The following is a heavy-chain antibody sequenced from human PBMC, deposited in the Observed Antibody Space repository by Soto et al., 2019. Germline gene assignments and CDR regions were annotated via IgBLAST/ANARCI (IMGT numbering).Heavy chain of an antibody. J-gene: IGHJ4*02. Sequence: EVQLLESGGGLVQPGGSLRLSCAASGFTFSSYAMSWVRQAPGKALEWVSAISGGGGSTYYADSVKGRFTISRDNSKITLYLQMNSLRAEDTAVYYCAKDGRRWDLPADYWGQGALVTVSS. D-gene: IGHD1-26*01. CDR1: GFTFSSYA. CDR3: AKDGRRWDLPADY. CDR2: ISGGGGST. V-gene: IGHV3-23*01.